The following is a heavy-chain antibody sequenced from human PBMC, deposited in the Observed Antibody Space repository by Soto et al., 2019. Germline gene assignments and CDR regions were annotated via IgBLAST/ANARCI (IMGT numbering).Heavy chain of an antibody. V-gene: IGHV1-8*01. CDR2: MNPNSGNT. CDR1: GYTFTSYD. D-gene: IGHD6-19*01. J-gene: IGHJ6*03. CDR3: ARVSSSGWYGVNYYYYYMDV. Sequence: ASVNVSCKSSGYTFTSYDINWVRQATGQGLEWMGWMNPNSGNTGYAQKFQGRVTMTRNTSISTAYMELSSLRSEDTAVYYCARVSSSGWYGVNYYYYYMDVWGKGTTVTVSS.